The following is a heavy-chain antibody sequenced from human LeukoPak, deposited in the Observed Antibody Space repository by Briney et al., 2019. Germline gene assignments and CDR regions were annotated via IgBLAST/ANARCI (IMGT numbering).Heavy chain of an antibody. CDR2: VSDSGKTI. J-gene: IGHJ4*02. V-gene: IGHV3-11*04. CDR3: ARVGAPHDY. D-gene: IGHD3-16*01. CDR1: GFTFSDSF. Sequence: TGGSLRLSCAASGFTFSDSFMSWIRQAPGKGLEWISYVSDSGKTIYYADSVKGRFTISRDNAKNSLYLQMNSLRAEDTAVYYCARVGAPHDYWGQGTLVTVSS.